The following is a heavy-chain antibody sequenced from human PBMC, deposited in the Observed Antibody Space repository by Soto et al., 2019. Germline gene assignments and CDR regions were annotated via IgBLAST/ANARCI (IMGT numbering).Heavy chain of an antibody. J-gene: IGHJ3*02. V-gene: IGHV1-69*02. D-gene: IGHD3-3*01. Sequence: QVQLVQSGAEVKKPGSSVKVSCKASGGTFSSDTISWVRQAPGQGLEWMGRIIPILGIANYAQKFQGRVTITADKSTSIAYMELSSLRSDDTAVYYCASITTQVYYDFRDSFAIWDQRTMVTVSS. CDR1: GGTFSSDT. CDR2: IIPILGIA. CDR3: ASITTQVYYDFRDSFAI.